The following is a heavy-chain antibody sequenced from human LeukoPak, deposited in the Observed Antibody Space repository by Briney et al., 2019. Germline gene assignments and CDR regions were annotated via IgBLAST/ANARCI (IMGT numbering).Heavy chain of an antibody. CDR3: ARVGQDYYYYYMDV. CDR2: IYTSGST. CDR1: GGSISSYY. V-gene: IGHV4-4*07. J-gene: IGHJ6*03. Sequence: SETLSLTCTVSGGSISSYYWSWIRQPAGKGLEWIGRIYTSGSTNYNPSLKSRVTMSVDTSKNQFSLKLSSVTAADTAVYYCARVGQDYYYYYMDVWGKGTTVTVSS. D-gene: IGHD3-16*01.